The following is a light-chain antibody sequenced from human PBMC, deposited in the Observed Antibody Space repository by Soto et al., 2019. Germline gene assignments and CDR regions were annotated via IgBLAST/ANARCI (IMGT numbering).Light chain of an antibody. J-gene: IGKJ1*01. CDR1: QGVSSS. CDR2: GTS. V-gene: IGKV3-15*01. CDR3: QQYNNWPRT. Sequence: IVLTQAPSTLSLSPGERAPLSCRASQGVSSSLAWYQQKPGQAPTLLIYGTSTRATGIPARFSGSGSWTKFTLTINSLQSQDFAAYYCQQYNNWPRTFGQGTKVDIK.